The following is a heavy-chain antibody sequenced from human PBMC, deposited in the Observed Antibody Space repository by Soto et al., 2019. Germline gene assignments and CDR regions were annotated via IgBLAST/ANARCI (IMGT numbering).Heavy chain of an antibody. CDR2: IMPIFRAP. CDR3: ASWLKGPDIGNYYYGMDV. Sequence: GASVKGSCKASGGALSDYAFSWVRQAPGQGLEWLGGIMPIFRAPDYAQKFQGRVTITADEFTRTAYMEMNSLRSEDTAVYYCASWLKGPDIGNYYYGMDVWG. D-gene: IGHD2-15*01. CDR1: GGALSDYA. J-gene: IGHJ6*02. V-gene: IGHV1-69*13.